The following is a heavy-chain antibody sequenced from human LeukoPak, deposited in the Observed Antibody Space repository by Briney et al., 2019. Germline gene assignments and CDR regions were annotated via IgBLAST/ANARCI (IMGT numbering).Heavy chain of an antibody. V-gene: IGHV3-30*18. CDR1: GFTFRSYG. CDR2: ISPDGNTK. J-gene: IGHJ4*02. CDR3: AKLPGTNPLDY. Sequence: GGSLRLSCAASGFTFRSYGMHWVRQAPGKGLEWVAFISPDGNTKYYADSVKGRFTISRDNSKNTLFLQMNSLRPEDTAVYYCAKLPGTNPLDYWGQGTLVTVSS.